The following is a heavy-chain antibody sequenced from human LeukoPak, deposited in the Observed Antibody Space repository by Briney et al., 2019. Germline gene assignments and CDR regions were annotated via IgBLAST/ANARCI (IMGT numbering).Heavy chain of an antibody. J-gene: IGHJ5*02. V-gene: IGHV4-59*01. CDR1: GGSISSYY. D-gene: IGHD3-10*01. CDR3: ARDLITMVRGVIIGRWFDP. CDR2: IYYTGTT. Sequence: SETLSLTCTVSGGSISSYYWSWIRQPPGKGLEWVGYIYYTGTTNYNPSLKSRVTISLDTSKNQFSLKLSSVTAADTAVYYCARDLITMVRGVIIGRWFDPWGQGTLVTVSS.